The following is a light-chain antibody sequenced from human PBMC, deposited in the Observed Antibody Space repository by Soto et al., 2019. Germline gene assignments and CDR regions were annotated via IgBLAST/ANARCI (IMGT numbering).Light chain of an antibody. V-gene: IGLV1-51*02. CDR3: GTWDSSLSAYV. Sequence: QSVLTQPPSVSAAPGQKVTISCSGSSSNIGNNYVSWYQQLLGTAPKLLIYENNKRPSGIPDRFSGSKSGTSATLGITGLQTGDEADYYCGTWDSSLSAYVFGTGTKVTVL. J-gene: IGLJ1*01. CDR1: SSNIGNNY. CDR2: ENN.